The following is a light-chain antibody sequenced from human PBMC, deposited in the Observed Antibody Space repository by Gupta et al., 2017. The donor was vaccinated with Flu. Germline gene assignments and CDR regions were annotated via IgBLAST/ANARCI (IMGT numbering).Light chain of an antibody. J-gene: IGKJ1*01. CDR1: QSVSSN. CDR3: QQYSKWPPWT. CDR2: GAS. V-gene: IGKV3-15*01. Sequence: EIVTTQSPATLSVSPGERTTLSCRASQSVSSNLAWYQQKPGQAPRLLIYGASTRATGIPARFSGSGSGTEFTLNISSLQSEDYAVYYCQQYSKWPPWTFGQGTKVEI.